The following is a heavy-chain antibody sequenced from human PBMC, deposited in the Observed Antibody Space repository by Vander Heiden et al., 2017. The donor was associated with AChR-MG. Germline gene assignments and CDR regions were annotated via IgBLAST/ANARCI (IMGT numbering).Heavy chain of an antibody. J-gene: IGHJ4*02. CDR2: IIPIFGTA. V-gene: IGHV1-69*01. CDR3: AVLGYCSSTSCYQTPSAVDY. Sequence: QVQLVQSGAAVKQPGSSVKVSCKSSGGTFRSYAISGVRQAPGQGLEWMGGIIPIFGTANYAQKFQGRVTITADESTSTAYMELSSLRSEDTAVYYCAVLGYCSSTSCYQTPSAVDYWGQGTLVTVSS. CDR1: GGTFRSYA. D-gene: IGHD2-2*01.